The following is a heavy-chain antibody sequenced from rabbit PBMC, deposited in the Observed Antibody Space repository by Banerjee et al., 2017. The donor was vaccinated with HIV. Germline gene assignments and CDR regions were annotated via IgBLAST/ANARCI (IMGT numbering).Heavy chain of an antibody. CDR2: IYAGSGSA. J-gene: IGHJ4*01. Sequence: QEQLEESGGDLVKPEGSLTLTCTASGFTLSSYYYMCWVRQAPGKGLEWIGCIYAGSGSAYYASWAKGRFTVSKTSSTTVTLQMTSLTAADTATYFCARDLAGVTGWNFNLWGPGTLVTVS. CDR1: GFTLSSYYY. CDR3: ARDLAGVTGWNFNL. D-gene: IGHD4-1*01. V-gene: IGHV1S45*01.